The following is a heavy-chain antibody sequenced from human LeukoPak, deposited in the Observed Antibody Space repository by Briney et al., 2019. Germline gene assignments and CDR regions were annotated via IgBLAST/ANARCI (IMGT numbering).Heavy chain of an antibody. D-gene: IGHD1-26*01. CDR3: ARGLGGSGSYFLTFDY. V-gene: IGHV1-18*01. Sequence: ASVKVSCKASGYTFTSYSINWVRQAPGQGLEWMGRISAYNGNTKYAQKLQGRVTMTTDTSTSTAYMELRSLRSDDTAAYYCARGLGGSGSYFLTFDYWGQGTLVTVSS. J-gene: IGHJ4*02. CDR1: GYTFTSYS. CDR2: ISAYNGNT.